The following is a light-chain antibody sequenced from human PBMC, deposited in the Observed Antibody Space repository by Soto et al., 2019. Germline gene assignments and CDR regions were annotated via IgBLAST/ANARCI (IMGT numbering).Light chain of an antibody. CDR3: QQYTDYSWT. V-gene: IGKV1-5*03. CDR1: QSISIW. Sequence: DIQMTQSPSTLSASVGDRVAITCRASQSISIWLAWYQQKPGKAPKLLIYKASSLESGVPSRFSGSGSGPEFTLTISSLQPDDFATYYCQQYTDYSWTFGQGTKVEIK. J-gene: IGKJ1*01. CDR2: KAS.